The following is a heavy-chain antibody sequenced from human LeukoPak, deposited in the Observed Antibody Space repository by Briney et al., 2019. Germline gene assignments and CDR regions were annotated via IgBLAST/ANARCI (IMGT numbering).Heavy chain of an antibody. CDR2: ISYDGSNK. CDR1: GFTFSSYA. J-gene: IGHJ3*02. V-gene: IGHV3-30-3*01. CDR3: ARVNRGDAFDI. D-gene: IGHD3-16*02. Sequence: QPGRSLRLSCAASGFTFSSYAMHWVRQAPGKGLEWVAVISYDGSNKYYADSLKGRFTISRDNSKNTLYLQMNSLRAEDTAVYYCARVNRGDAFDIWGQGTLVTVSS.